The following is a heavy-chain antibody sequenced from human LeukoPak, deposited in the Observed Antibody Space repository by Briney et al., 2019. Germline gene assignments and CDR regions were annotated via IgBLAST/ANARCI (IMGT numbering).Heavy chain of an antibody. CDR3: ARTRDYDSDRKGTHDNWFDP. CDR1: GGSFSGYY. Sequence: SETLSLTRAVYGGSFSGYYGSWLRQPPGKGLEWFGEINHSGSTNYTPSLKTRVTISVDTSKNQFSLKLSSAAAADTAVYYCARTRDYDSDRKGTHDNWFDPWGQGTLVTVSS. CDR2: INHSGST. D-gene: IGHD3-22*01. V-gene: IGHV4-34*01. J-gene: IGHJ5*02.